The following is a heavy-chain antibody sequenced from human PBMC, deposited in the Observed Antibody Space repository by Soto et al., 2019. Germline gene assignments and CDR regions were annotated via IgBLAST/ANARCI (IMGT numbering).Heavy chain of an antibody. CDR3: ARDAVPYNGRWDWFDP. CDR1: GFTFSDYA. J-gene: IGHJ5*02. D-gene: IGHD1-20*01. V-gene: IGHV3-23*01. CDR2: IGGTGGET. Sequence: DVQLLESGGGLVQPGGSLRLSCAASGFTFSDYAMNWGRQAPGKGLEWGASIGGTGGETYYADSVKGRFTVSRDNSKNILDLQMNSLRAEDTAIYYCARDAVPYNGRWDWFDPWGQGALVSVST.